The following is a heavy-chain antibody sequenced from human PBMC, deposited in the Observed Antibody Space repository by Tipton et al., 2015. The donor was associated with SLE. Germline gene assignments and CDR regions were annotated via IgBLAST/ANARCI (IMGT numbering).Heavy chain of an antibody. CDR3: ARGGTTVTRDYFDY. Sequence: TLSLTCTVSGGSISSSSYYWSWIRQPPGKGLEWIGYIYTSGSTNYNPSLKSRVTISVDTSKNQFSLKLSSVTAADTAVYYCARGGTTVTRDYFDYWGQGTLVTVSS. J-gene: IGHJ4*02. V-gene: IGHV4-61*09. D-gene: IGHD4-17*01. CDR1: GGSISSSSYY. CDR2: IYTSGST.